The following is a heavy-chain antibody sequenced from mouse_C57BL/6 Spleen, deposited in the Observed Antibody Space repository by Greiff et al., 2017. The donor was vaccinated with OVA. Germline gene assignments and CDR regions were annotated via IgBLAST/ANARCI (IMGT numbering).Heavy chain of an antibody. D-gene: IGHD1-1*01. CDR3: ARGGSSYDGYFDV. J-gene: IGHJ1*03. V-gene: IGHV2-6*03. CDR2: IWRDGST. Sequence: VQGVESGPGLVAPSQSLSITCTVSGFSFTSYGVHWVRQPPGKGLEWLVVIWRDGSTTYNSALKSSLSISKDNSKSQVFLKMNSLQTDDTAVYYCARGGSSYDGYFDVWGTGTTVTVSS. CDR1: GFSFTSYG.